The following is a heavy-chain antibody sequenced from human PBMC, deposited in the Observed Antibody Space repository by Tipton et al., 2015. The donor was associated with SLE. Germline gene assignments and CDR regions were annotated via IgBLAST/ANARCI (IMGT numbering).Heavy chain of an antibody. CDR1: GFTFSSYW. D-gene: IGHD3-22*01. Sequence: SLRLSCAASGFTFSSYWMSWVRQAPGKGLEWVSAISGSGGSTYYADSVKGRFTISRDNSKNTLYLQMNSLRAEDTAVYYCARDLNNYYDSSGYHWGQGTLVTVSS. V-gene: IGHV3-23*01. CDR2: ISGSGGST. CDR3: ARDLNNYYDSSGYH. J-gene: IGHJ4*02.